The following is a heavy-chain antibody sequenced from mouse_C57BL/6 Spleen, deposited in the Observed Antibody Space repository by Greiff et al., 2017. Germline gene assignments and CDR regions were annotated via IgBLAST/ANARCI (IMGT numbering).Heavy chain of an antibody. Sequence: QVQLQQPGTELVKPGASVKLSCKASGYTFTSYWMHWVKQRPGQGLEWIGNINPSNGGTNYNETFKSKAPLTVDKSSSTAYMQLSSLTSEDSAVXYCAREGIYYDYDDRGSWFAYGGQGTLVTVSA. J-gene: IGHJ3*01. CDR1: GYTFTSYW. V-gene: IGHV1-53*01. CDR3: AREGIYYDYDDRGSWFAY. CDR2: INPSNGGT. D-gene: IGHD2-4*01.